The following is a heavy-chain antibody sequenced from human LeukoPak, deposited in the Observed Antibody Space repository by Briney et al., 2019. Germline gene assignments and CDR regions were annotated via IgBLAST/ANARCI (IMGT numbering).Heavy chain of an antibody. D-gene: IGHD2-2*01. V-gene: IGHV4-61*08. CDR3: ARDECSGSNCFLAY. CDR2: IWHSGNT. Sequence: SETLSLTCTVSGGSITSGDNFWNWIRQPPGKGLEWIGYIWHSGNTYYNPSLKSRVTISVDTSKNQFSLKLSSVTAADTAVYYCARDECSGSNCFLAYWGQGTLVTVSS. J-gene: IGHJ4*02. CDR1: GGSITSGDNF.